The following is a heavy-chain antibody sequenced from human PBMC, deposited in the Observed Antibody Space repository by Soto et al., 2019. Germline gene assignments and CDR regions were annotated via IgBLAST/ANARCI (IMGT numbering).Heavy chain of an antibody. V-gene: IGHV1-46*01. CDR2: INPSGGST. Sequence: QAQLVQSGAEVKKPGASVKVSCKASGYSFTSYYMHWVRQAPGQGLEWMGIINPSGGSTSYAQKFQGSVTMTRDTSTSTVYMELSGLRSEDTAVYYCARANTAMASSFDYWGQGNVVSVSS. CDR1: GYSFTSYY. D-gene: IGHD5-18*01. J-gene: IGHJ4*02. CDR3: ARANTAMASSFDY.